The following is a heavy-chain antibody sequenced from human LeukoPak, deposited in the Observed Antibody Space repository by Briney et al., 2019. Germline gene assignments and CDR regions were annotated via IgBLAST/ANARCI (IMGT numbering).Heavy chain of an antibody. CDR2: ISGSGGST. CDR3: AKVVGLQWLVRANFDY. Sequence: GGSLRLSCAASGFTFSSYAMSWVRQAPGKGLEWVSTISGSGGSTYYADSVKGRFTISRDNSKNTLYLQMSSLRAEDTAVYYCAKVVGLQWLVRANFDYWGQGTLVTVSS. D-gene: IGHD6-19*01. J-gene: IGHJ4*02. V-gene: IGHV3-23*01. CDR1: GFTFSSYA.